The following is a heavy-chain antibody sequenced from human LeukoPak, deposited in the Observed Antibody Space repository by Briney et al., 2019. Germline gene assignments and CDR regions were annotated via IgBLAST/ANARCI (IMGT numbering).Heavy chain of an antibody. CDR3: ARGLGTYYYGSGSSYYFDY. CDR2: IYSDGGT. J-gene: IGHJ4*02. V-gene: IGHV3-66*01. CDR1: EFTVTSNY. Sequence: GGSLRLFCAASEFTVTSNYMSWVRQARGKGLECVSIIYSDGGTYYADSVKGRFNISRDNSKNTVYLQMNNLRVDDTAVYYCARGLGTYYYGSGSSYYFDYWGQGTLVTVSS. D-gene: IGHD3-10*01.